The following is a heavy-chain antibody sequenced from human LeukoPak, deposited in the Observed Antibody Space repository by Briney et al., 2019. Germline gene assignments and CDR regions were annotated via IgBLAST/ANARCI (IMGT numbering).Heavy chain of an antibody. CDR2: ISAYNGNT. CDR3: ARDKAVAGNPFDY. J-gene: IGHJ4*02. CDR1: GYTFTTYA. Sequence: ASVKVSCKASGYTFTTYAMHWVRQAPGQGLEWMGWISAYNGNTNYAQKLQGRVTMTTDTSTSTAYMELRSLRSDDTAVYYCARDKAVAGNPFDYWGQGTLVTVSS. D-gene: IGHD6-19*01. V-gene: IGHV1-18*01.